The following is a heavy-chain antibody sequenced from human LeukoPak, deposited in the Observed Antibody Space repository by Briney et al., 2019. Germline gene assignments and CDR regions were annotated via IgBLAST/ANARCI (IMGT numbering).Heavy chain of an antibody. D-gene: IGHD6-13*01. Sequence: GGSLRLSCAASGFMLSSTWMHWVRQAPGKGLVWVSRISSDATSTSYADSVRGRFTISRDDAKNTMYLQMNSLRAEDTAMYYCVRGSPGYSSSWHAYWGQGTLVTVSS. CDR2: ISSDATST. J-gene: IGHJ4*02. V-gene: IGHV3-74*01. CDR1: GFMLSSTW. CDR3: VRGSPGYSSSWHAY.